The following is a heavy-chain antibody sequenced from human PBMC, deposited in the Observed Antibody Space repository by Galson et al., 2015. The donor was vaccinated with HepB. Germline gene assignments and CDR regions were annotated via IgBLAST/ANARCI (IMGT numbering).Heavy chain of an antibody. D-gene: IGHD6-6*01. CDR3: ASGRINVYPKYSSSPYYFDY. V-gene: IGHV4-34*01. CDR1: GGSFSGYY. CDR2: INHSGST. J-gene: IGHJ4*02. Sequence: SETLSLTCAVYGGSFSGYYWSWIRQPPGKGLEWIGEINHSGSTNYNPSLKSRVTISVDTSKNQFSLKLSSVTAADTAVYYCASGRINVYPKYSSSPYYFDYWGQGTLVTVSS.